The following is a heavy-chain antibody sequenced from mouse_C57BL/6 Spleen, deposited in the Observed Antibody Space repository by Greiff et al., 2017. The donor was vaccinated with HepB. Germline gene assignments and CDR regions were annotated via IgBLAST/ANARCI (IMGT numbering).Heavy chain of an antibody. D-gene: IGHD2-4*01. CDR1: GYTFTSYW. CDR3: ATPYEYEDYFDY. CDR2: IHPNSGST. V-gene: IGHV1-64*01. J-gene: IGHJ2*01. Sequence: QVQLQQPGAELVKPGASVKLSCKASGYTFTSYWMHWVKQRPGQGLEWIGMIHPNSGSTNYNEKFKSKATLTVDKSSSTAYMQLSSLTSEDSAVYYCATPYEYEDYFDYWGQGTTLTVSS.